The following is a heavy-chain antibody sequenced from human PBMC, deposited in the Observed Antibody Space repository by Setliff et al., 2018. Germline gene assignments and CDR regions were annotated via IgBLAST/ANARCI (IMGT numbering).Heavy chain of an antibody. D-gene: IGHD3-16*01. V-gene: IGHV3-72*01. J-gene: IGHJ5*02. CDR1: GFTFSDHY. Sequence: PGGSLRLSCAASGFTFSDHYMDWVRQTPGKGLEWVGRSRDKTSRYTTEYSASVKGRFTISRDDSERSLYLHMNSLTTEDTAVYYCARDNVMLDDSQSIFYPWLDPWGQGTRVTVSS. CDR3: ARDNVMLDDSQSIFYPWLDP. CDR2: SRDKTSRYTT.